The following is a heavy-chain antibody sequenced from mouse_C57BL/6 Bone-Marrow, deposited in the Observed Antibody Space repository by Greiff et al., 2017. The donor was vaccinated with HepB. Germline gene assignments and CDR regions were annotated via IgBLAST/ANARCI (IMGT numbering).Heavy chain of an antibody. J-gene: IGHJ1*03. V-gene: IGHV10-3*01. CDR3: VRRGYYGSSPYWYFDV. D-gene: IGHD1-1*01. Sequence: EPGGGLVQPKGSLKLSCAASGFTFNTYAMHWVRQAPGKGLEWVARIRSKSSNYATYYADSVKDRFTISRDDSQSMLYLQMNNLKTEDTAMYYCVRRGYYGSSPYWYFDVWGTGTTVTVSS. CDR2: IRSKSSNYAT. CDR1: GFTFNTYA.